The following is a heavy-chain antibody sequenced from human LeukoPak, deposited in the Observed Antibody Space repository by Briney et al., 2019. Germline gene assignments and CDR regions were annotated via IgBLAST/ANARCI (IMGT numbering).Heavy chain of an antibody. J-gene: IGHJ6*03. CDR1: GFTFSSYS. Sequence: GGSLRLSCAASGFTFSSYSMNWVRQAPGKGLEWVSSISSSSSYIYYADSVKGRFTISRDNAKNSLYLQMNSRRAEDTAVYYCARDWTYGSYYYYYMDVWGKGTTVTVSS. D-gene: IGHD3/OR15-3a*01. CDR3: ARDWTYGSYYYYYMDV. CDR2: ISSSSSYI. V-gene: IGHV3-21*01.